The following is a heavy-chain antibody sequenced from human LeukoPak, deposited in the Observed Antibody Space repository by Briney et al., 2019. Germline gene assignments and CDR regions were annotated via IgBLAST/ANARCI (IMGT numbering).Heavy chain of an antibody. V-gene: IGHV3-23*01. D-gene: IGHD3-22*01. J-gene: IGHJ4*02. CDR3: AKDSADYYDSSGSIDY. CDR2: TSGSGGST. Sequence: SGGSLRLSCAASGFTFSSYAMSWVRQAPGKGLEWVSATSGSGGSTYYADSVKGRFTISRDNSKNTLYLQMNSLRAEDTAVYYCAKDSADYYDSSGSIDYWGQGTLVTVSS. CDR1: GFTFSSYA.